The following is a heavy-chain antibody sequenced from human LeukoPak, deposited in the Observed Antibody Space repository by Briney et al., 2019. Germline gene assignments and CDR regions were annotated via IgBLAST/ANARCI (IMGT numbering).Heavy chain of an antibody. CDR1: GFTVSSYE. J-gene: IGHJ4*02. CDR3: ARDGRPDLFDY. CDR2: YGSNGGNM. D-gene: IGHD1-26*01. V-gene: IGHV3-48*03. Sequence: QPGGSLRLSCAVSGFTVSSYEMNWVRQAPGKGLEWVSYYGSNGGNMYYADSVKRRFTISRDNAKNSLYLKMNSVRAEDTGVYYCARDGRPDLFDYWRQGTLVSVSS.